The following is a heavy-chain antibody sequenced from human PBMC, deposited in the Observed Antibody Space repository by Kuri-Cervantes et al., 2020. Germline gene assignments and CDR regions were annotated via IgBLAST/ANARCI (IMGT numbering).Heavy chain of an antibody. Sequence: GESLKISCAASGFTFSSYAMHWVRQAPGKGLEWVAAISFDGSNKYYVDSVKGRFIISSDNSKNTVYLQMNSLRVEDTAVYYCARDLDCRNGIWCCRYSGMDVWGQGTTVTVSS. CDR2: ISFDGSNK. CDR1: GFTFSSYA. J-gene: IGHJ6*02. CDR3: ARDLDCRNGIWCCRYSGMDV. V-gene: IGHV3-30-3*01. D-gene: IGHD3-16*02.